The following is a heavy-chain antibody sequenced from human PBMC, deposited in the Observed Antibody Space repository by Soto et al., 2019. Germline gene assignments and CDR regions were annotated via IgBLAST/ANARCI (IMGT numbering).Heavy chain of an antibody. CDR2: ITSNGGAT. J-gene: IGHJ4*02. V-gene: IGHV3-64*02. Sequence: GGSLRLSCPASGFAFSSYRMHLVRQAPGKGLEYVSAITSNGGATDYADSVKGRFTISRHNSKNTLYVQMGSLRAEDMAVYYCARILSDSCGFYYDYWGQGTLVNVSS. CDR3: ARILSDSCGFYYDY. D-gene: IGHD3-22*01. CDR1: GFAFSSYR.